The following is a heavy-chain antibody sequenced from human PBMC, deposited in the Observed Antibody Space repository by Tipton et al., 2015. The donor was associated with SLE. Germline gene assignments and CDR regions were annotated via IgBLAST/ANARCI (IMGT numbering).Heavy chain of an antibody. CDR1: GGSISSSSYY. CDR2: IYYSGST. D-gene: IGHD3-22*01. Sequence: TLSLTCTVSGGSISSSSYYLGWIRQPPGKGLEWIGSIYYSGSTYYNPSLKSRVTISVDTSKNQFSLKLSSVTAADTAVYYCARGGRITMIVTAFDIWGQGTMVTVSS. V-gene: IGHV4-39*07. J-gene: IGHJ3*02. CDR3: ARGGRITMIVTAFDI.